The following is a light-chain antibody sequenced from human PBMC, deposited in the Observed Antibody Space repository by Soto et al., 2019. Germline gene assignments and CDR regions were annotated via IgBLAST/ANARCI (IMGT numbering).Light chain of an antibody. CDR2: GAS. CDR1: QSVSSN. Sequence: TLSVSPGERATLSCRASQSVSSNLAWYQQKPGQAPRLLIYGASTRATGIPARFSGSGSGTEFTLTISSLQSEDFAVYYCQQYNNWPTWTFGQGTKVDIK. CDR3: QQYNNWPTWT. J-gene: IGKJ1*01. V-gene: IGKV3-15*01.